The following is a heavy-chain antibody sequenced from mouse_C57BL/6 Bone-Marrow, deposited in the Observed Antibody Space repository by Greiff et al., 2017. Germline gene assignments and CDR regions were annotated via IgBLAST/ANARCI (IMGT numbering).Heavy chain of an antibody. V-gene: IGHV7-1*01. CDR2: SRNKANDYTT. J-gene: IGHJ3*01. Sequence: EVKVVESGGGLVQSGRSLRLSCATSGFTFSDFYMEWVRQAPGKGLEWIAASRNKANDYTTEYSASVKGRFIVSRDTSQSILYLQMNALRAEDTAIYYCARDQDSSGTTWFAYWGQGTLVTVSA. CDR3: ARDQDSSGTTWFAY. D-gene: IGHD3-2*02. CDR1: GFTFSDFY.